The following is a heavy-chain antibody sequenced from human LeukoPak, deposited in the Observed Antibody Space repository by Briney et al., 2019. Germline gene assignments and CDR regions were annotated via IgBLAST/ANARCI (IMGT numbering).Heavy chain of an antibody. CDR2: ISSSGTYI. J-gene: IGHJ4*02. CDR1: GFNFSNYR. V-gene: IGHV3-21*01. D-gene: IGHD6-19*01. Sequence: GGSLRLSCAASGFNFSNYRMNWVRQAPGKGLEWVSSISSSGTYIYYAGSVKGRFTISRDNAQDSVHLQMNSLRAEDTSVYYCVRDRSYSSGWFVEDYFDYRGQGTLVTVSS. CDR3: VRDRSYSSGWFVEDYFDY.